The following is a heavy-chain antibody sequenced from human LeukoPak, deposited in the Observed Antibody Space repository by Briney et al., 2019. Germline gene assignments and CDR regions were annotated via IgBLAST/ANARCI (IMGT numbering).Heavy chain of an antibody. D-gene: IGHD4-17*01. CDR2: ISGSGGST. CDR1: GFTFSSYA. CDR3: AKSPPIRLRLGGYFDY. V-gene: IGHV3-23*01. J-gene: IGHJ4*02. Sequence: GGSLRLSCAASGFTFSSYAMSWVRQAPGKGLEWVSAISGSGGSTYSADSVKGRFTISRDNSKNTLYLQMNSLRAEDTAVYYCAKSPPIRLRLGGYFDYWGQGTLVTVSS.